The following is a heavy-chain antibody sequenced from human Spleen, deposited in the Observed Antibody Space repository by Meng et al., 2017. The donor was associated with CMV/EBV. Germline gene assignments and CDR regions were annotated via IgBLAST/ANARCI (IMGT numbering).Heavy chain of an antibody. D-gene: IGHD6-13*01. CDR3: ARDGQPIAAAGRGEDYFDY. CDR1: GGSISSYY. Sequence: QVQGQEPGPGLVKPSETLSLTCTVSGGSISSYYWSWIRQPAGKGLEWIGRIYTSGSTNYNPSLKSRVTMSVDTSKNQFSLKLSSVTAADTAVYYCARDGQPIAAAGRGEDYFDYWGQGTLVTVSS. V-gene: IGHV4-4*07. J-gene: IGHJ4*02. CDR2: IYTSGST.